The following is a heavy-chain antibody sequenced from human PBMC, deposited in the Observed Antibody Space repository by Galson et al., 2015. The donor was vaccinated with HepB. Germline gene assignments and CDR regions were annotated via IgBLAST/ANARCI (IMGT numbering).Heavy chain of an antibody. CDR3: ARDLAVVTATPFDY. Sequence: SLRLSCAASGFTSSSYAMHWVRQAPGKGLEWVAVISYDGSNKYYADSVKGRFTISRDNSKNTLYLQMNCLRAEDTAVYYCARDLAVVTATPFDYWGQGTLVTVSS. CDR1: GFTSSSYA. V-gene: IGHV3-30-3*01. J-gene: IGHJ4*02. CDR2: ISYDGSNK. D-gene: IGHD2-21*02.